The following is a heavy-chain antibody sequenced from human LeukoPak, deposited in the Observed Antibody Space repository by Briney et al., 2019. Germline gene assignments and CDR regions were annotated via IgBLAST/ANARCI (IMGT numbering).Heavy chain of an antibody. V-gene: IGHV4-4*02. Sequence: SETPSLTCAVSGGSISSSNWWSWVRQPPGKGLEWIGETHHSGSTNYYPSLKSRVTISVDKSKNQFSLRLSSVTAADTAVYYCVRIRGAGRDYYYYQMDVWGKGTTVTVSS. J-gene: IGHJ6*03. CDR3: VRIRGAGRDYYYYQMDV. CDR1: GGSISSSNW. D-gene: IGHD6-19*01. CDR2: THHSGST.